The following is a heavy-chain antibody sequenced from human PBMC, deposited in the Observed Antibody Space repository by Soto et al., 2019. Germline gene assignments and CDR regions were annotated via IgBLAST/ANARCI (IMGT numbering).Heavy chain of an antibody. CDR1: GDSVSSKSVA. J-gene: IGHJ4*02. V-gene: IGHV6-1*01. Sequence: PSQTLSLTCAIFGDSVSSKSVAWNWIRQSPSRGLEWLGRTYYRSKWYDDYAVSVKSRITINPDTSKNQFSLQLNSVTPEDTAVYYFAIVRFEQPTSHFDYRGQGILVT. CDR2: TYYRSKWYD. CDR3: AIVRFEQPTSHFDY. D-gene: IGHD6-13*01.